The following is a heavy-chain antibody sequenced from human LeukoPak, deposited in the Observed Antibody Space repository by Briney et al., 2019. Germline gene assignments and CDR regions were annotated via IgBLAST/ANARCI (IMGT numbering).Heavy chain of an antibody. J-gene: IGHJ3*02. D-gene: IGHD4-23*01. CDR3: ARGRDGNPFNDAFDI. Sequence: PSQTLSLTCAVSGGSISSGGYSWSWIRQPPGKGLEWIGWIYISGSTNYNPSLKTRVTMSTDTSNNYFSLRLSSVTAADTAVYYCARGRDGNPFNDAFDIWGLGTVVTVSS. CDR1: GGSISSGGYS. CDR2: IYISGST. V-gene: IGHV4-30-2*01.